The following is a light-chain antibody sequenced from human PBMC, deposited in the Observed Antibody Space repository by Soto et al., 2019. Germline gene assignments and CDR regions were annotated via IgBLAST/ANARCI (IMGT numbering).Light chain of an antibody. CDR3: LLSYSGARLYV. Sequence: QAVVTQEPSLTVSPGGTVTLTCASSTGTVTSGHYPYWFQQKPGQAPRALIYDTSNKHSWTPARFSGSLLRGKAALTLSGAQHEDEAEYYCLLSYSGARLYVFGTGTKVTVL. CDR2: DTS. CDR1: TGTVTSGHY. V-gene: IGLV7-46*01. J-gene: IGLJ1*01.